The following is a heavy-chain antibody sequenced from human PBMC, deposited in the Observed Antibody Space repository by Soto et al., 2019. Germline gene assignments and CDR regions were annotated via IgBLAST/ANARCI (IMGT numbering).Heavy chain of an antibody. Sequence: QVQLQESGPGLVKPSQTLSLTCTVSGGSISSGGYYWSWIRQHPGKGLEWGGYIYYSGSTYYNPSLKSRVIISVDTSKNQFSLKLSSVTAADTAVYYCATQIVVVPAAILGWFDPWGQGTLVTVSS. J-gene: IGHJ5*02. D-gene: IGHD2-2*02. V-gene: IGHV4-31*03. CDR2: IYYSGST. CDR1: GGSISSGGYY. CDR3: ATQIVVVPAAILGWFDP.